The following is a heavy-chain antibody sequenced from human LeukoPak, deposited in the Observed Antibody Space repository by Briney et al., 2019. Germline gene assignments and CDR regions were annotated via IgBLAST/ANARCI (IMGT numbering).Heavy chain of an antibody. Sequence: GGSLRLSCAASGFTLDSTWMCWVRQAPGKGLVWVSRLNSDGSSTAYADSVKGRFTISRDNAKNTLYLQMNSLRAEDTAVYYSAGSSRGQYYFDYLGQGTLVTVSS. J-gene: IGHJ4*02. V-gene: IGHV3-74*01. CDR3: AGSSRGQYYFDY. CDR2: LNSDGSST. CDR1: GFTLDSTW. D-gene: IGHD6-6*01.